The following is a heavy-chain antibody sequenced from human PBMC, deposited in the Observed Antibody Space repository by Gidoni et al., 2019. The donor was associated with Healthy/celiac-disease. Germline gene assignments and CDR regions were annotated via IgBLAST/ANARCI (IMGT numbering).Heavy chain of an antibody. CDR1: GFPFGDYA. V-gene: IGHV3-49*05. CDR3: TRGTTGTTEEDY. Sequence: EVQLVESGGVLVKPGRSLRLSCTDSGFPFGDYAMRWFRQAPGKGLEWVGFIRSKAYGGTTEYAASVKGRFTISRDDSKSIAYLQMNSLKTEDTAVYYCTRGTTGTTEEDYWGQGTLVTVSS. J-gene: IGHJ4*02. CDR2: IRSKAYGGTT. D-gene: IGHD1-1*01.